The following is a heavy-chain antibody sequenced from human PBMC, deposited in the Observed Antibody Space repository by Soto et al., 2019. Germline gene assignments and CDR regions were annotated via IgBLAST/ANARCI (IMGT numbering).Heavy chain of an antibody. D-gene: IGHD3-22*01. CDR3: ATAYVYDFENSNYYRDAFDI. V-gene: IGHV5-51*01. CDR1: GYSFSFYW. Sequence: PGESLKFSCNASGYSFSFYWIGWVRQMPGKGLEWMAIMYPDDSDIRYSPSFEAHVTISADKSTSTAFLQWSSLKASDTAMYYCATAYVYDFENSNYYRDAFDIWGQGTLVTVSS. J-gene: IGHJ3*02. CDR2: MYPDDSDI.